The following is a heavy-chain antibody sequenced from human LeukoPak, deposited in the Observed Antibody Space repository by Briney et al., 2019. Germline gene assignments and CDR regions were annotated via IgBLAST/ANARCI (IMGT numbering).Heavy chain of an antibody. CDR1: GFTFPSYA. D-gene: IGHD1-26*01. CDR3: AKDLKWELLHPTYFDY. J-gene: IGHJ4*02. Sequence: GGSLELSCAASGFTFPSYAMSWVRQAPGKGLEWVSGISGSGFSTYYADSVKGQFTISRDNSKNTLYLQMNSLRAEDTAVYYCAKDLKWELLHPTYFDYWGQGTLVTVSS. CDR2: ISGSGFST. V-gene: IGHV3-23*01.